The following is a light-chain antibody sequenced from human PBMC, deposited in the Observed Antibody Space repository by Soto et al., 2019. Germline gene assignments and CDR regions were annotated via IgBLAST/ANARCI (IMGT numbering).Light chain of an antibody. CDR3: QHYGNSPT. CDR1: QSVSSGY. J-gene: IGKJ1*01. CDR2: GAS. V-gene: IGKV3-20*01. Sequence: EIVLTQSPGTLSLSPGDGATLSCRASQSVSSGYLAWYQQKPGQAPRLLIYGASRRAGGIPDRLSGSGSGTDFTLSISRLEPEDFAVYWCQHYGNSPTFGQGTRVQI.